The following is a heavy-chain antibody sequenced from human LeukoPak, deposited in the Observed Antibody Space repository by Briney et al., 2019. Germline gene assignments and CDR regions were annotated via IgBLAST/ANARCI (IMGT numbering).Heavy chain of an antibody. V-gene: IGHV3-7*03. Sequence: PGGSLRLSCAASGFTFSSYWMSWVRQAPGKGLEWVANIKQDGSEKYYVDSVKGRFTISRDNSKSTLYLQMNSLRAEDTAVYYCAKSGYNRFDYWGQGTLVTVSS. CDR2: IKQDGSEK. D-gene: IGHD5-24*01. CDR1: GFTFSSYW. J-gene: IGHJ4*02. CDR3: AKSGYNRFDY.